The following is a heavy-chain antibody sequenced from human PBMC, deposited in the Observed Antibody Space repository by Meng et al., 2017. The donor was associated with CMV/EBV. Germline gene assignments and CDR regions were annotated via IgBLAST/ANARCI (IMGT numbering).Heavy chain of an antibody. CDR1: GFSLSTSGMC. D-gene: IGHD6-6*01. CDR2: IDWDDDK. Sequence: SGPTLVKPPQTLTLTCTFSGFSLSTSGMCVSWVRQPPGKALEWLALIDWDDDKYYSTSLKTRLTISKDTSKNQVVLTMTNMDPVDTATYYCARTPQLAGYYYYGMHVWGQGTTVTVSS. CDR3: ARTPQLAGYYYYGMHV. J-gene: IGHJ6*02. V-gene: IGHV2-70*20.